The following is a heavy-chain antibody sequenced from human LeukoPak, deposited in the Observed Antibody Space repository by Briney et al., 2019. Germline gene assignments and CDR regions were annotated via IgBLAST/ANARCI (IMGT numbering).Heavy chain of an antibody. CDR1: GFTLNSYW. CDR2: IKEDGSEK. CDR3: ARETFYFDGSGYSGAPTY. V-gene: IGHV3-7*01. J-gene: IGHJ4*02. Sequence: GGSLRLSCAASGFTLNSYWMSWVRQAPGKGLEWVANIKEDGSEKYYVDSVKGRFTISRDNAKNSLYLQMNSPRAEDTAVYYCARETFYFDGSGYSGAPTYWGQGALVTVSS. D-gene: IGHD3-22*01.